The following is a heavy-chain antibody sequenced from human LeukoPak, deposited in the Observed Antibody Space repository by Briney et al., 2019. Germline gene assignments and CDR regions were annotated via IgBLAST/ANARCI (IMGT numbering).Heavy chain of an antibody. CDR3: ARAPSHLDY. J-gene: IGHJ4*02. Sequence: ASVKVSCKASGGTFSSNTISWVRQAPGQGLEWMGWISAYNGNTNYAQKLQGRVTMTTDTSTSTAYMELRSLRSDDTAVYYCARAPSHLDYWGQGTLVTVSS. CDR1: GGTFSSNT. CDR2: ISAYNGNT. V-gene: IGHV1-18*01.